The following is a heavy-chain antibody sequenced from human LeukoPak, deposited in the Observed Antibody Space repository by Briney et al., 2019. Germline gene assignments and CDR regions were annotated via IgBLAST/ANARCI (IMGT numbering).Heavy chain of an antibody. CDR3: ARVEVEMATPSSDY. D-gene: IGHD5-24*01. J-gene: IGHJ4*02. CDR1: GFTFSSYS. V-gene: IGHV3-21*01. CDR2: ISSSSSYI. Sequence: GGSLRLSCAASGFTFSSYSMNWVPQAPGKGLEWVSSISSSSSYIYYADSVKGRFTISRDNAKNSLYLQMNSLRAEDTAVYYCARVEVEMATPSSDYWGQGTLVTVSS.